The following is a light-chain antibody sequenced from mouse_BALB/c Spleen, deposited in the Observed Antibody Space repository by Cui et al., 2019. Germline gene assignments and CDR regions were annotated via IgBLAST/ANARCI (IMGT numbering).Light chain of an antibody. CDR1: QSLLNSRTRKNY. V-gene: IGKV8-21*01. J-gene: IGKJ2*01. CDR3: KQSYNLYT. CDR2: WAS. Sequence: DIVMSQSPSSLAVSAGENVTMSCKSSQSLLNSRTRKNYLAWYQQKPGQSPKLLIYWASTRESGVPDRFTGSGSGTDFTLTISSVQAEDLAVYYCKQSYNLYTFGGGTKLEIK.